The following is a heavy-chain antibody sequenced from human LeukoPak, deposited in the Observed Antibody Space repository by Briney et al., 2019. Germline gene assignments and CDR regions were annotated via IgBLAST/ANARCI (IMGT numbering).Heavy chain of an antibody. CDR3: ARGASMITFGGELDY. J-gene: IGHJ4*02. D-gene: IGHD3-16*01. CDR1: GFTVSSNH. CDR2: IYSGGST. Sequence: GGSLRLSCAASGFTVSSNHVSWVRQAPGKGLEWVSVIYSGGSTYYADSVKGRFTISRDNSKNTLYLQMNSLRAEDTAVYYCARGASMITFGGELDYWGQGTLVTVSS. V-gene: IGHV3-66*02.